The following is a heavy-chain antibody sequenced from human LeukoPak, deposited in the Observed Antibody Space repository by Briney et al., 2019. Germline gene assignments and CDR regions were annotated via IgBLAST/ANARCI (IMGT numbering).Heavy chain of an antibody. D-gene: IGHD3-22*01. CDR3: ARGGSRASEMGSGYPPLWYFDL. CDR1: GGSISSSNW. V-gene: IGHV4-4*02. CDR2: IYHSGST. Sequence: SGTLSLTCAVSGGSISSSNWWSWVRQPPGKGLEWIGEIYHSGSTNYNPSLKSRVTISVDTSKNQFSLKLSSVTAADTAVYYCARGGSRASEMGSGYPPLWYFDLWGRGTLVTVSS. J-gene: IGHJ2*01.